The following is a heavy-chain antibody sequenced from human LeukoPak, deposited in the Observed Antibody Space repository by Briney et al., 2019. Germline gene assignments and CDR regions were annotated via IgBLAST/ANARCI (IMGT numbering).Heavy chain of an antibody. CDR2: IYPGDSDT. V-gene: IGHV5-51*01. CDR3: ARRPGIVGAIWDPANWFDP. CDR1: GYSFTSYW. Sequence: GESLKISCKGSGYSFTSYWIGWVRQMPGKGLEWMGIIYPGDSDTRYSPSFQGQVTISADKSISTAYLQWSSLKASDTAMYYCARRPGIVGAIWDPANWFDPWGQGTLVTVSS. J-gene: IGHJ5*02. D-gene: IGHD1-26*01.